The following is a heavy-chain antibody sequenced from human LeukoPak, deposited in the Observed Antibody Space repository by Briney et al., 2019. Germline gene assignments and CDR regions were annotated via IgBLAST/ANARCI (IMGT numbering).Heavy chain of an antibody. V-gene: IGHV4-34*01. D-gene: IGHD3-3*01. J-gene: IGHJ4*02. Sequence: PSETLSLTCAVNGGSFSGYYWSWIRQPPGKGLEWIGEITQSGSINSNPSLKSRVTISVDTSKNQFSLKLSSVTAADTAVYYCFSYYDFWSGYQSMDYWGQGTLVTVSS. CDR2: ITQSGSI. CDR3: FSYYDFWSGYQSMDY. CDR1: GGSFSGYY.